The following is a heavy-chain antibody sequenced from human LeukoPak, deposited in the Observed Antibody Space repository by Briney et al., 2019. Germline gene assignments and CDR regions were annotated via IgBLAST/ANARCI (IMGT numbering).Heavy chain of an antibody. J-gene: IGHJ4*02. D-gene: IGHD4-23*01. CDR1: GGSFSGYY. Sequence: SETLSLTCAVYGGSFSGYYWSWIRQPPGKGLEWIGEINHSGSTNYSPSLKSRLIISVDTSTNQFSLKLSSVTAADTATYYCAAWGVDYGGNFDYSDYWGQGTLVTVSA. V-gene: IGHV4-34*01. CDR3: AAWGVDYGGNFDYSDY. CDR2: INHSGST.